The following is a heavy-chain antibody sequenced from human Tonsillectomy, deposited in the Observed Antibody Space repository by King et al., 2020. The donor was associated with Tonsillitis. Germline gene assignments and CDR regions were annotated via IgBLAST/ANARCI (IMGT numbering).Heavy chain of an antibody. V-gene: IGHV3-23*04. J-gene: IGHJ3*02. CDR3: AKDEYNWISGASDI. D-gene: IGHD1-20*01. CDR1: GFTFSTYA. Sequence: VQLVESGGGLVQPGGSLRLSCVASGFTFSTYAMSWVRQAPGKGLEWVSAISGSGGSTYYADSVKGRFTISRDNSKNTLYLQMNSLRADDTAAYYCAKDEYNWISGASDIWGQGTMVTVSS. CDR2: ISGSGGST.